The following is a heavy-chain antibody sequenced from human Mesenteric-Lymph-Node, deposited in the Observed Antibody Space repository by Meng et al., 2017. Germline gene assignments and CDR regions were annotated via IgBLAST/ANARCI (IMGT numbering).Heavy chain of an antibody. J-gene: IGHJ4*02. Sequence: QVQLRESGPALVKPSETLSLPCTVSGGSISSGDYYWSWIRQPPGKGLEWIGYIYYSGSTYYNPSLKSRVTISVDTSKNQFSLKLSSVTAADTAVYYCARVGTYCGGDCYHPRWGQGTLVTVSS. CDR2: IYYSGST. CDR1: GGSISSGDYY. V-gene: IGHV4-30-4*01. D-gene: IGHD2-21*02. CDR3: ARVGTYCGGDCYHPR.